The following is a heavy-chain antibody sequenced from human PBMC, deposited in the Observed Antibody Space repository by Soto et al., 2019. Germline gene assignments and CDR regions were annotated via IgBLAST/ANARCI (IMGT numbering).Heavy chain of an antibody. V-gene: IGHV5-51*01. CDR2: IYPGDSDT. Sequence: GESLKISCKASGYSFTSYWIGWVRQMPGKGLEWMGIIYPGDSDTRYSPSFQGQVTISADKSISTAYLQWSSLKASDTAMYYCARVTTVVTPVDYYYYGMDVWDQGTTVTVSS. CDR1: GYSFTSYW. D-gene: IGHD4-17*01. J-gene: IGHJ6*02. CDR3: ARVTTVVTPVDYYYYGMDV.